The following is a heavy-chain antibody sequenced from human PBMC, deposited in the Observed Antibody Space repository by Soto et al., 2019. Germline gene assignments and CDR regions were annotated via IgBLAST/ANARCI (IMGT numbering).Heavy chain of an antibody. D-gene: IGHD2-2*01. CDR3: ARGDVVVPGARLRLNWLAS. J-gene: IGHJ5*01. Sequence: PSVTMSLTCGVDGGSCRGYYWSWIRKHPGKGLEWIGEINHSGSTNYNPSLKSRVTISVDTSKNQFSLKLSSVTAADTAVYYCARGDVVVPGARLRLNWLASWGQGTL. CDR2: INHSGST. CDR1: GGSCRGYY. V-gene: IGHV4-34*01.